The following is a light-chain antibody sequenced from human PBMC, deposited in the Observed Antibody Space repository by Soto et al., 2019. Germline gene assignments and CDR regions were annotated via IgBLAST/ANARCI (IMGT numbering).Light chain of an antibody. V-gene: IGLV2-23*01. J-gene: IGLJ2*01. Sequence: QSALTQPASVSGSPGQSITISCTGTSSDIGSYNFVSWYQQHVGKAPKVMTYEGSKRPSGVSDRFSASKSGNTASLTIFGLQAEDEADYYCCSHAGNHVVFGGGTKVTVL. CDR2: EGS. CDR3: CSHAGNHVV. CDR1: SSDIGSYNF.